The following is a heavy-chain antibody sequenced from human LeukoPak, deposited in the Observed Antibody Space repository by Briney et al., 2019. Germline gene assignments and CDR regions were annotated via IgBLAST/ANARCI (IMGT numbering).Heavy chain of an antibody. V-gene: IGHV4-59*01. J-gene: IGHJ4*02. Sequence: SETLSLTCTVSGGSMSTYYWTWIRQPPGKGLEWIGFIYYTGSTNYNPSLKSRVTISVDTSKNQFSLKLTSVTAADTAVYYCARFSGHSSGWPFDYWGQGTLVTVSS. CDR3: ARFSGHSSGWPFDY. CDR1: GGSMSTYY. CDR2: IYYTGST. D-gene: IGHD6-19*01.